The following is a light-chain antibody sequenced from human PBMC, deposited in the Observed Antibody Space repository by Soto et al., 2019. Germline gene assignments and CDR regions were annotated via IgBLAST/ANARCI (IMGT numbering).Light chain of an antibody. CDR1: RSDVGSSSL. V-gene: IGLV2-14*02. CDR3: SSYTSSSTVV. J-gene: IGLJ2*01. Sequence: QSVLTQPASVSGSPGQSITISCNGTRSDVGSSSLVSWYQQHPGEAPKFIIYEGSRRPSGVSDRFSGSKSGNTASLTISGLQAEDEADYYCSSYTSSSTVVFGGGTKVTVL. CDR2: EGS.